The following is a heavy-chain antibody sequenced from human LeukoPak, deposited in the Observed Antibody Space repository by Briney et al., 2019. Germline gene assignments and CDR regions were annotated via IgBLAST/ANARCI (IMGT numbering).Heavy chain of an antibody. CDR3: VRGSSSGNWFDP. J-gene: IGHJ5*02. Sequence: RASVKVSCKASGYSFTSYDINWVRQASGQGLGWMGWMNANSGNTGYVQKFQGRVTMTRNTSIRTAYMELTSLRSEDTAVYYCVRGSSSGNWFDPWGQGTLVTVSS. D-gene: IGHD6-25*01. V-gene: IGHV1-8*01. CDR2: MNANSGNT. CDR1: GYSFTSYD.